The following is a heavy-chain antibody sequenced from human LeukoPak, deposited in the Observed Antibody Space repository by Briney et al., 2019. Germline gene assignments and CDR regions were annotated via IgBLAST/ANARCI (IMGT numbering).Heavy chain of an antibody. D-gene: IGHD6-19*01. V-gene: IGHV1-46*01. CDR1: GYTFTSYD. Sequence: ASVKVSCKASGYTFTSYDINWVRQAPGQGLEWMGIINPSGGSTSYAQKFQGRVTMTRDMSTSTVYMELSSLRSEDTAVYYCARDLSVGWSADFDYWGQGTLVTVSS. CDR2: INPSGGST. CDR3: ARDLSVGWSADFDY. J-gene: IGHJ4*02.